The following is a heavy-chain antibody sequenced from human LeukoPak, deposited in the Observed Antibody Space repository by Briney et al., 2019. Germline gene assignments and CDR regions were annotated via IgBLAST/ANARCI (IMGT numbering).Heavy chain of an antibody. CDR1: GFTFSSYA. V-gene: IGHV3-30-3*01. D-gene: IGHD5-18*01. CDR3: ARGGRWIQLWLDY. J-gene: IGHJ4*02. CDR2: ISYDGSNK. Sequence: GGSLRLSCAASGFTFSSYAMHGVRQAPGKGLEGVAVISYDGSNKYYADSVKGRFTISRDNSKNTLYLQMNSLRAEDAAVYYCARGGRWIQLWLDYWGQGTLVTVSS.